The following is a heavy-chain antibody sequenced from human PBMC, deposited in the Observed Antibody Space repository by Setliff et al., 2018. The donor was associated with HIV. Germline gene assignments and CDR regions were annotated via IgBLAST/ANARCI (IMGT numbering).Heavy chain of an antibody. CDR2: ISATGTI. D-gene: IGHD3-22*01. CDR1: GGSINTDY. J-gene: IGHJ3*02. CDR3: GRHVYLPTYYYDSSGYDHSLDAFDI. Sequence: PSETLSLTCTVSGGSINTDYWSWIRQPAGKGLEFLGRISATGTINYNPSLRSRLTLSVDTPNNQFSLKLSSVTAADTAVYYCGRHVYLPTYYYDSSGYDHSLDAFDIWGQGTMVTVSS. V-gene: IGHV4-4*07.